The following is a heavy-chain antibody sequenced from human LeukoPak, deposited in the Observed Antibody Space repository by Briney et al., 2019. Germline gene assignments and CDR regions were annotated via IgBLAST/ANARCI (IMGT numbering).Heavy chain of an antibody. D-gene: IGHD1-26*01. Sequence: PSETLSLTCTVSGYSISSGYYWGWIRPPPGKGLEWIGSIYHSGSTYYNPSLKSRVTISVDTSKNQFSLKLSSVTAADTAVYYCERAPSGSYPYFDYWGQGTLVTVSS. CDR1: GYSISSGYY. J-gene: IGHJ4*02. V-gene: IGHV4-38-2*02. CDR3: ERAPSGSYPYFDY. CDR2: IYHSGST.